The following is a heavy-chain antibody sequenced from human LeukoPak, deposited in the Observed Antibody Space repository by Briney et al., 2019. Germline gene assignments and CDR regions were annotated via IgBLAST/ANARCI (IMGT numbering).Heavy chain of an antibody. CDR2: ISSSSSTI. J-gene: IGHJ6*02. Sequence: GGSLRLSCAASGFTFSSYTMNWVRQAPGKGLEWVSYISSSSSTIYYADSVKGRFTISRDNAKNSLYLQMNSLRAEDTAVYYCASVEGQYYGSGSTLDMDVWGQGTTVTVSS. V-gene: IGHV3-48*04. D-gene: IGHD3-10*01. CDR3: ASVEGQYYGSGSTLDMDV. CDR1: GFTFSSYT.